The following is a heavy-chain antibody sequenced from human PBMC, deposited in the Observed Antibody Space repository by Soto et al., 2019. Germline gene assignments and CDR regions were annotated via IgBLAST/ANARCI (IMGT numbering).Heavy chain of an antibody. J-gene: IGHJ4*02. D-gene: IGHD6-13*01. V-gene: IGHV3-23*01. Sequence: PLGGSLRLSCAASGFTFSSYSMNWVRQAPGKGLEWVSVISGSGDSTYYADSVKGRFTISRDNSKNTLYLQMNSLRTEDTAVYYCARRGTGTYFDYWGQGTLVTVST. CDR1: GFTFSSYS. CDR3: ARRGTGTYFDY. CDR2: ISGSGDST.